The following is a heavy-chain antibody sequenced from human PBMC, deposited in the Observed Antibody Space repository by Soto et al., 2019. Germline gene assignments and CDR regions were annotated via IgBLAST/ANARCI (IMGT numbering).Heavy chain of an antibody. V-gene: IGHV1-8*01. D-gene: IGHD6-19*01. Sequence: ASVKVSCKASGYTFTSYDINWVRQATGQGLEWMGWMNPNSGNTGYAQKFQGRVTMTRNTSMSTAYMELRSLRSDDTAVYYCARVQEAGSGWSHTVDYWGQGTLVTVSS. CDR1: GYTFTSYD. CDR3: ARVQEAGSGWSHTVDY. CDR2: MNPNSGNT. J-gene: IGHJ4*02.